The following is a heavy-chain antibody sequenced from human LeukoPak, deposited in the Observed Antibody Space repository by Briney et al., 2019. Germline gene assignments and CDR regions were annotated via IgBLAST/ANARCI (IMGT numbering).Heavy chain of an antibody. Sequence: SETLSLTCTVSGGSISSYYWGWIRQPPGKGLEWIGSIYYSGSTYYNPSLKSRVTISVDTSKNQFSLKLSSVTAADTAVYYCARDRADWSGLYWGQGTLVTVSS. CDR1: GGSISSYY. CDR3: ARDRADWSGLY. V-gene: IGHV4-39*07. J-gene: IGHJ4*02. CDR2: IYYSGST. D-gene: IGHD3-3*01.